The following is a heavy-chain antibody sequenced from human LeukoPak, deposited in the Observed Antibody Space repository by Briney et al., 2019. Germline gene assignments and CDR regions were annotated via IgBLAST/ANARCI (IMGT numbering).Heavy chain of an antibody. Sequence: GGSLRLSCAASGFTFSSYAMHWVRQAPGKGLEWVAVISYDGSNKYYADSVKGRFTISRDNSKNTLYLQMNSLRAEDTAVYYCAKVGSIAAAHAYWGQGTLVTVSS. J-gene: IGHJ4*02. D-gene: IGHD6-13*01. V-gene: IGHV3-30-3*01. CDR3: AKVGSIAAAHAY. CDR1: GFTFSSYA. CDR2: ISYDGSNK.